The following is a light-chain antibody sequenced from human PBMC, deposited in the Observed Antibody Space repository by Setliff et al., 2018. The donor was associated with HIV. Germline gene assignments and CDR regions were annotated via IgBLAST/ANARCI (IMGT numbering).Light chain of an antibody. CDR3: GSYTSRNSYV. Sequence: QSALTQPASVSGSPGQSITISCTGTSSDVGGYNSVPWYQQHPGKAPKVIIYEVTDRPSGVSDRFSGSKSGNTASLTISGLQAEDEADYYCGSYTSRNSYVFGTGTKVTVL. J-gene: IGLJ1*01. CDR2: EVT. V-gene: IGLV2-14*01. CDR1: SSDVGGYNS.